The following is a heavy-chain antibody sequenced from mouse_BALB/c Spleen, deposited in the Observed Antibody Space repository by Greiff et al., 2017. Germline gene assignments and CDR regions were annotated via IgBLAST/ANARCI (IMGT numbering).Heavy chain of an antibody. V-gene: IGHV1S137*01. CDR1: GYTFTDYA. CDR2: ISTYYGDA. Sequence: QVQLQQSGAELVRPEVSVKISCKGSGYTFTDYAMHWVKQSHAKSLEWIGVISTYYGDASYNQKFKGKATMTVDKSSSTAYMELARLTSEDSAIYYCARDSSGYGFAYWGQGTLVTVSA. D-gene: IGHD3-2*01. CDR3: ARDSSGYGFAY. J-gene: IGHJ3*01.